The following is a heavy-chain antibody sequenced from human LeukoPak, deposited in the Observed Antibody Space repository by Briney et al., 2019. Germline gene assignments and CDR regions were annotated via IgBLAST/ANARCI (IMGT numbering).Heavy chain of an antibody. D-gene: IGHD6-19*01. Sequence: GGSLRLSCVASGFTFGKYWMSWVRQAPGKGLEWVANIKLDGSEKNYVDSVKGRFTISRDNTKNSLYLQMNSLRAEDTAVYYCAKDSRVYSSGWYDGGGDYWGQGTLVTVSS. CDR1: GFTFGKYW. CDR2: IKLDGSEK. CDR3: AKDSRVYSSGWYDGGGDY. J-gene: IGHJ4*02. V-gene: IGHV3-7*03.